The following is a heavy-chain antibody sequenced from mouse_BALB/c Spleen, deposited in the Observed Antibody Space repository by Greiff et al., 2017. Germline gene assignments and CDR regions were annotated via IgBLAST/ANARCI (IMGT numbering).Heavy chain of an antibody. CDR1: GYTFTSYW. CDR3: ARSDLYYFDY. Sequence: QVQLQQSGAELARPGASVKLSCKASGYTFTSYWMQWVKQRPGQGLEWIGAIYPGDGDTRYTQKFKGKATLTADKSSSTAYMQLSSLASEDSAVYYCARSDLYYFDYWGQGTTLTVSS. V-gene: IGHV1-87*01. J-gene: IGHJ2*01. CDR2: IYPGDGDT.